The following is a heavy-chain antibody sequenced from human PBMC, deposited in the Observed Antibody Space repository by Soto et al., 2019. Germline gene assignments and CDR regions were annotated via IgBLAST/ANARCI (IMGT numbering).Heavy chain of an antibody. Sequence: QVQLVESVGGVVQPGRSLRLSCAASGFSFNTYGMHWVRQAPGKGLEWVTVISDDGSKKYYADSVKGRFTISRNNSKDTLYLQMNSLRAEDTAVYFCAKGAVAVWRSDYNYYYLDGWGTGTTVTVSS. CDR3: AKGAVAVWRSDYNYYYLDG. J-gene: IGHJ6*03. CDR1: GFSFNTYG. D-gene: IGHD6-19*01. V-gene: IGHV3-30*18. CDR2: ISDDGSKK.